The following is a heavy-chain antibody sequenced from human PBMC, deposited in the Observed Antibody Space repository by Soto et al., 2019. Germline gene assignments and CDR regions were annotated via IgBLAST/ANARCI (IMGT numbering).Heavy chain of an antibody. CDR3: ARDRITGTHPFDY. V-gene: IGHV1-69*01. CDR1: GGAFRSYA. J-gene: IGHJ4*02. Sequence: QVQLVQSGAEVKKPGSSVKVSCKASGGAFRSYAISWARPAPGQGLEWMGGIITIFGTENYAQKFQGRVTITAHDATSTAYLELSSLRTEDTAVYYCARDRITGTHPFDYWGQGTLVTIS. D-gene: IGHD1-20*01. CDR2: IITIFGTE.